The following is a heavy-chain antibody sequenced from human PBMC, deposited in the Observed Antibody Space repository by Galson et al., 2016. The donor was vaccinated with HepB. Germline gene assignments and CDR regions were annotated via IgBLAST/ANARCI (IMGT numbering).Heavy chain of an antibody. D-gene: IGHD3-3*01. CDR1: GFTFSSYA. CDR2: ISYDGSNK. J-gene: IGHJ6*04. CDR3: ARDFAASHYDFWSGYHYYYYYGMDV. Sequence: SLRLSCAASGFTFSSYAMHWVRQAPGKGLEWVAVISYDGSNKYYAHSVKGRFTISRDNSKNTLYLQMNSLRAEDTAVYYCARDFAASHYDFWSGYHYYYYYGMDVWGKGTTVTVSS. V-gene: IGHV3-30*04.